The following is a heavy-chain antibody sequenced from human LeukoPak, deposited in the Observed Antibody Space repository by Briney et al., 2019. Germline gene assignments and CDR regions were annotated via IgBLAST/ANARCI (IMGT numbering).Heavy chain of an antibody. CDR3: AKDGSNRDIWFDP. CDR2: IKEHGGET. V-gene: IGHV3-7*01. Sequence: PGGSLRLSCAASGFTFSTFWMSWVRQPPGKGLEWVANIKEHGGETYYLDSVRGRFAISRDNVKNSAYLQMNSLRSEDTAVYYCAKDGSNRDIWFDPWGQGTLVTVSS. D-gene: IGHD6-13*01. CDR1: GFTFSTFW. J-gene: IGHJ5*02.